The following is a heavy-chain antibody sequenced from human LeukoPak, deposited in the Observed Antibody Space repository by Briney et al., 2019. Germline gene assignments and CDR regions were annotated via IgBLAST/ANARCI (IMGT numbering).Heavy chain of an antibody. CDR2: ISGSGGST. Sequence: GGSLRLSCAVSGFTFSSYAMSWVRQAPGKGLEWVSAISGSGGSTYYADSVKGRFTISRDNSKNTLYLQVSSLRAEDTAVYYCAKGSYYYDSSGYYPFDYWGQGTLVTVSS. D-gene: IGHD3-22*01. V-gene: IGHV3-23*01. J-gene: IGHJ4*02. CDR3: AKGSYYYDSSGYYPFDY. CDR1: GFTFSSYA.